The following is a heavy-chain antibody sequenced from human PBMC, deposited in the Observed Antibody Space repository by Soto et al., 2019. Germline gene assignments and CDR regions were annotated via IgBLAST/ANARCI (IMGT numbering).Heavy chain of an antibody. CDR3: ARVPGP. CDR2: IYPSGST. V-gene: IGHV4-39*07. Sequence: SETLSLTCTVSGDSISSSSFYWAWIRQPPGKGLEWIGSIYPSGSTYYSPSLKSRVTISVDTSKNQFSLKLSSVTAADTAVYYCARVPGPWGQGTLVTVS. CDR1: GDSISSSSFY. J-gene: IGHJ5*02. D-gene: IGHD7-27*01.